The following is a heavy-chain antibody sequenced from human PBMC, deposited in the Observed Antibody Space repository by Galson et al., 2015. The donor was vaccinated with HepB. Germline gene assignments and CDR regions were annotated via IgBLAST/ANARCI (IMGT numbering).Heavy chain of an antibody. CDR1: GYTFTGYY. V-gene: IGHV1-2*06. D-gene: IGHD6-19*01. CDR3: ARTYSSLGGWFDP. CDR2: INPNSGGT. Sequence: SVKVSCKASGYTFTGYYMHWVRQAPGQGLEWMGRINPNSGGTNYAQKFQGRVTMARDTSISTAYMELSRLRSDDTAVYYCARTYSSLGGWFDPWGQGTLVTVSS. J-gene: IGHJ5*02.